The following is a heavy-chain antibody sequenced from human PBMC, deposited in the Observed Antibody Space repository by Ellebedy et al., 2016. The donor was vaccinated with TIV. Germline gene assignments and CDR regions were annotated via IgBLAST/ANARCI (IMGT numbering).Heavy chain of an antibody. V-gene: IGHV1-69*13. CDR3: ARGDSSYFDY. CDR1: GGTFSSYA. D-gene: IGHD6-13*01. J-gene: IGHJ4*02. Sequence: AASVKVSCKASGGTFSSYAISWVRQAPGQGLEWMGGIIPIFGTANYAQKFQGRVTITADESTSTAYMELSSLRSEDTAVYYCARGDSSYFDYWGQGTLVTVSS. CDR2: IIPIFGTA.